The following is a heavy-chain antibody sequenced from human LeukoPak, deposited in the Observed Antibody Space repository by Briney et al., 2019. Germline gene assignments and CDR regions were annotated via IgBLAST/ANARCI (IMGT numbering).Heavy chain of an antibody. CDR3: ARQDGSRTTVVDNWFDP. J-gene: IGHJ5*02. D-gene: IGHD4-23*01. CDR2: IYYSGST. Sequence: PGGSLRLSCAASGFTFSSYAMSWVRQPPGKGLEWIGYIYYSGSTNYNPSLKSRVTISVDTSKNQFSLKLSSVTAADTAVYYCARQDGSRTTVVDNWFDPWGQGTLVTVSS. V-gene: IGHV4-59*08. CDR1: GFTFSSYA.